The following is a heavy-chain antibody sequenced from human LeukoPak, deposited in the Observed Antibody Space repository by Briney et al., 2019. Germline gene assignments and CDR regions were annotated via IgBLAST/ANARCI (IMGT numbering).Heavy chain of an antibody. CDR1: GGTFSTFG. J-gene: IGHJ4*02. Sequence: SVKVSCRASGGTFSTFGISWVRQAPGQGLEWMGGIIPMSGTVNNAQKFQGRVTITADKSTGTAYMELSSLRSDDTAVYYCARETGYAYGRAPLDYWGQGTLVTVSS. CDR3: ARETGYAYGRAPLDY. V-gene: IGHV1-69*06. D-gene: IGHD5-18*01. CDR2: IIPMSGTV.